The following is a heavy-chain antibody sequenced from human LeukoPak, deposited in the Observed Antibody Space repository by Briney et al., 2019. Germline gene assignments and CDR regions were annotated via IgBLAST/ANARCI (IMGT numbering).Heavy chain of an antibody. CDR3: AREGAQLLWFGELLVY. D-gene: IGHD3-10*01. CDR2: IKEDGSEK. J-gene: IGHJ4*02. CDR1: GGTFSSYA. V-gene: IGHV3-7*01. Sequence: SCKASGGTFSSYAISWVRQAPGKGLEWVADIKEDGSEKSYVDSVKGRFTISRDNAKNSLYLQMNTLRAEDTAVYYCAREGAQLLWFGELLVYWGQGTLVTVSS.